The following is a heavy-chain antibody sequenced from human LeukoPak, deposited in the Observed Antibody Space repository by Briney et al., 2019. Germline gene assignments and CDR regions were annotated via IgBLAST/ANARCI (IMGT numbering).Heavy chain of an antibody. D-gene: IGHD2-15*01. CDR2: VSAHKGDT. J-gene: IGHJ4*02. CDR3: ARADIIVVAAATPDGSAFEY. CDR1: GYTFTSYG. V-gene: IGHV1-18*01. Sequence: GASVKVSCKTSGYTFTSYGISWLRQAPGQGLEWMGWVSAHKGDTDYAQKFQGRLTVDTSTSTVYMELQNLTPDDTAVYYCARADIIVVAAATPDGSAFEYWGQGALSPS.